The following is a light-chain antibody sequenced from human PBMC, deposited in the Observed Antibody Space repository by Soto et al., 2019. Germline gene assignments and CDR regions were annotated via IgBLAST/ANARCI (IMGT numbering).Light chain of an antibody. J-gene: IGKJ2*01. CDR3: QQYNSYNT. Sequence: DIQMTQSPSTLSASVGDRVTITCRASQSISSWLAWYQQKPGKAPKLLIYDASSLESGVPSRFSGSGSGTEFTLNISSLHPDDFATYYCQQYNSYNTFGQGTKLEIK. CDR1: QSISSW. CDR2: DAS. V-gene: IGKV1-5*01.